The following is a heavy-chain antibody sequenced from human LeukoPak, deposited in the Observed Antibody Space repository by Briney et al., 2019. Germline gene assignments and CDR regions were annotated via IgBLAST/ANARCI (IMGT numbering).Heavy chain of an antibody. Sequence: SETLSLTCTVSGGSVSSGDYYWGWIRQPPGKGLEWIGSIYYSGSTYYNPSLKSRVTISVDTSKNQFSLKLSSVTAADTAVYYCARQEYYDSSPNWFDPWGQGTLVTVSS. V-gene: IGHV4-39*01. CDR1: GGSVSSGDYY. CDR2: IYYSGST. J-gene: IGHJ5*02. D-gene: IGHD3-22*01. CDR3: ARQEYYDSSPNWFDP.